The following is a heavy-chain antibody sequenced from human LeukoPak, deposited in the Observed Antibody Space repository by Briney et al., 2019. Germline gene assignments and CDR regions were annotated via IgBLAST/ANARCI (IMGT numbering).Heavy chain of an antibody. CDR2: IYTSGST. D-gene: IGHD3-22*01. V-gene: IGHV4-61*02. CDR3: ARVTDYYDSSGYSDY. CDR1: VGSISSGSYY. Sequence: SETLSLTCTVSVGSISSGSYYWSWIRQPAGKGLEWIGRIYTSGSTNYSPSLKSRVTISVDTSKNQFSLKLSSVTAADTAVYYCARVTDYYDSSGYSDYWGQGTLVTVSS. J-gene: IGHJ4*02.